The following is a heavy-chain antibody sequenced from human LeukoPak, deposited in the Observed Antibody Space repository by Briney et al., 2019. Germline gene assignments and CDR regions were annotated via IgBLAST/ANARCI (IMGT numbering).Heavy chain of an antibody. Sequence: PGGSLRLSCAASGFTFSSYWMHWVRQAPGKGLVWVSRINSDGSSTSYADSVKGRFTISRDNTKNTLYLQMNSLRAEDTAVYYCARGPEKWIQGSGWFDPWGQGTLVTVSS. D-gene: IGHD5-18*01. V-gene: IGHV3-74*01. CDR2: INSDGSST. CDR3: ARGPEKWIQGSGWFDP. CDR1: GFTFSSYW. J-gene: IGHJ5*02.